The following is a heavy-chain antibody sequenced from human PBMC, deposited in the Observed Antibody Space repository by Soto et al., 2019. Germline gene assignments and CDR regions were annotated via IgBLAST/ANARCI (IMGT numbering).Heavy chain of an antibody. Sequence: ASVKGSCKVSGYTLTELSMHWVRQAPGKGLEWMGGFDPEDGETIYAQKFQGRVTMTEDTSTETAYMELSSLRSEDTAVSYCATDHRYCSSTSCYLYYGMDVWGQGTTVTVSS. CDR3: ATDHRYCSSTSCYLYYGMDV. CDR2: FDPEDGET. J-gene: IGHJ6*02. V-gene: IGHV1-24*01. D-gene: IGHD2-2*01. CDR1: GYTLTELS.